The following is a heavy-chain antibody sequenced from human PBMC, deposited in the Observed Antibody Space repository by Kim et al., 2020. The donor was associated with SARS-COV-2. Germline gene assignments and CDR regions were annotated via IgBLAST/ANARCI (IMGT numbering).Heavy chain of an antibody. D-gene: IGHD6-19*01. V-gene: IGHV3-9*01. Sequence: SEPGNGRFTISRDNAKNSLYLHMNSLRAEDTALYYCAKDTGYSSGGIDYWGQGTLVTVSS. CDR3: AKDTGYSSGGIDY. J-gene: IGHJ4*02.